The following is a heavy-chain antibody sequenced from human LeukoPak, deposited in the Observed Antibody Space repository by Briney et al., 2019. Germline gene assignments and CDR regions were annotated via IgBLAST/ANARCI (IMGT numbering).Heavy chain of an antibody. D-gene: IGHD6-19*01. CDR3: ARDPSTIAVAGTYVY. CDR2: ISSSSSYT. CDR1: GFTFSSYS. V-gene: IGHV3-21*01. Sequence: GGSLRLSCAASGFTFSSYSMNWVRQAPGKGLEWVSSISSSSSYTYYADSVKGRFTISRDNAKNSLYLQMNSLRAEDTAVYYCARDPSTIAVAGTYVYWGQGTLVTVSS. J-gene: IGHJ4*02.